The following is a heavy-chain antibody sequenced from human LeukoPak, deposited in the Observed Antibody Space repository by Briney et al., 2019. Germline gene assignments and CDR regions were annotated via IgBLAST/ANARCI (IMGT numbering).Heavy chain of an antibody. V-gene: IGHV4-61*08. CDR2: IHDTWNT. D-gene: IGHD2/OR15-2a*01. CDR3: ARGALRIKSDTFDN. CDR1: GGSISSGGYY. J-gene: IGHJ4*02. Sequence: SETLSLTCTVSGGSISSGGYYWNWIRQSPGKGLEWIAYIHDTWNTNYNPSLKSRVTISIETSKNQFSLKLASVTAADTAVYYCARGALRIKSDTFDNWGQGILVTVSS.